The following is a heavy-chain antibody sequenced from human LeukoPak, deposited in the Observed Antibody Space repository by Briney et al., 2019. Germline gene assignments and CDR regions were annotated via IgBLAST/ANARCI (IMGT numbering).Heavy chain of an antibody. V-gene: IGHV3-23*01. D-gene: IGHD1-1*01. J-gene: IGHJ4*02. CDR3: AKDPQLELRGDFDY. CDR1: GFTFSSYA. Sequence: GGSLGLSCAASGFTFSSYAMSWVRQAPGKGLEWVSAISGSGGSTYYADSVKGRFTISRDNSKNTLYLQMNSLRAEDTAVYYCAKDPQLELRGDFDYWGQGTLVTVSS. CDR2: ISGSGGST.